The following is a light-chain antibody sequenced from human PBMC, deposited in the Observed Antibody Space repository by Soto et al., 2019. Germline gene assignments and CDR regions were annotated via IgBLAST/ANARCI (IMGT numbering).Light chain of an antibody. CDR3: QHYGNSPLYT. CDR1: QSVSSTY. CDR2: GAS. V-gene: IGKV3-20*01. J-gene: IGKJ2*01. Sequence: EIVLTQSPGTLSLSPGERAILSCRASQSVSSTYLAWYQQKPGQAPRLLIYGASTRATGIPDRFSGSGSGTDFTLTISRLEPEDFAVYYCQHYGNSPLYTFGQGTKLEI.